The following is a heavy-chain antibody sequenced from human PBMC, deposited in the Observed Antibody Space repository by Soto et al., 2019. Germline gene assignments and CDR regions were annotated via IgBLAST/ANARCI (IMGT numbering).Heavy chain of an antibody. D-gene: IGHD4-4*01. CDR2: IYYSGST. J-gene: IGHJ4*02. CDR1: GGSLSGSY. CDR3: ARHSNRNYGLYYFDY. Sequence: TLSPTCAVYGGSLSGSYWSWIPQPPGKGLEWIGYIYYSGSTKYKPSLKSRVTISVDTSKNQFSLKVSSATAADTAVYYCARHSNRNYGLYYFDYWGLGALVTVSS. V-gene: IGHV4-59*08.